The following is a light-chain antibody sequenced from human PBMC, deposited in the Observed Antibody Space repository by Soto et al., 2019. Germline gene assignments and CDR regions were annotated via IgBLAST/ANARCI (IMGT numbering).Light chain of an antibody. CDR3: QQYNSYSRT. CDR1: QSISSW. V-gene: IGKV1-5*03. J-gene: IGKJ1*01. CDR2: KAS. Sequence: DIQMTQSPSTLSASVGDRVTITCRASQSISSWLAWYQQKPGKAPKLLIYKASSLESGVPPRFSGSGSGTEFTLTISSLQPDDFATYYCQQYNSYSRTLGQGTKVDIK.